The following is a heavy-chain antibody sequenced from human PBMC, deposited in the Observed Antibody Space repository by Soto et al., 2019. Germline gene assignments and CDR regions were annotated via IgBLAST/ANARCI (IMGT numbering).Heavy chain of an antibody. Sequence: EVQLVESGGGLVQPGGSLRLSCVGSGFSLSSHWMSGVRQAPGKGLEWVANIKQDGSEQDYADSVKGRFTISRDNAKSSVLLQLNSLRAEDTAVFYCARGFFGSGSFYADWYFDLWGRGTLVTVSS. V-gene: IGHV3-7*05. CDR2: IKQDGSEQ. J-gene: IGHJ2*01. D-gene: IGHD3-10*01. CDR1: GFSLSSHW. CDR3: ARGFFGSGSFYADWYFDL.